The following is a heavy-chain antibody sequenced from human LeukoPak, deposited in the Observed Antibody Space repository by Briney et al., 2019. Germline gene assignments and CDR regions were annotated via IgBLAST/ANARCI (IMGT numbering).Heavy chain of an antibody. CDR3: ARDSRVDGYDQFDY. D-gene: IGHD5-12*01. CDR1: GFTFSSYA. Sequence: PGGSLRLSCAASGFTFSSYAMSWVRQAPGKGLEWVSYISSSGSTIYYADSVKGRFTISRDNAKNSLYLQMNSLRAEDTAVYYCARDSRVDGYDQFDYWGQGTLVTVSS. J-gene: IGHJ4*02. V-gene: IGHV3-48*04. CDR2: ISSSGSTI.